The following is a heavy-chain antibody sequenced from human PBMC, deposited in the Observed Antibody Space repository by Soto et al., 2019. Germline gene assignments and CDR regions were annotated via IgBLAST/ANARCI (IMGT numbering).Heavy chain of an antibody. Sequence: ASVKVSCKTSGYTFTNYGISWVRQAPGQRLEWMGWINAGNGNTKYSQKFQGRVTITRDTSASTAYMELSSLRSEDTAVYYCARDPAYPGPWGQETLAPVPS. CDR2: INAGNGNT. J-gene: IGHJ4*02. V-gene: IGHV1-3*01. CDR1: GYTFTNYG. CDR3: ARDPAYPGP.